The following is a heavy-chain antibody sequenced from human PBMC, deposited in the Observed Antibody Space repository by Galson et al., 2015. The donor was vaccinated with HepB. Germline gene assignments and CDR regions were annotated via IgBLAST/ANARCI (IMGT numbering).Heavy chain of an antibody. CDR3: ARPGTTNWYYYGMDV. J-gene: IGHJ6*02. D-gene: IGHD1-26*01. V-gene: IGHV3-23*01. Sequence: SLRLSCAASGFTFSNYAMNWVRQAPGRRLEWVSAVSGSGSMTHYADSLKGRFTISRDNSKNTLYLQMDNLRAEDTAVYYCARPGTTNWYYYGMDVWGQGTTVNVSS. CDR2: VSGSGSMT. CDR1: GFTFSNYA.